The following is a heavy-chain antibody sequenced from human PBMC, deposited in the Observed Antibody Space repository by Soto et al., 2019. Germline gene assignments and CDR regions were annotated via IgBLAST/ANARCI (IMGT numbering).Heavy chain of an antibody. V-gene: IGHV4-4*09. CDR3: ARSVATPGTNIDF. J-gene: IGHJ4*02. Sequence: KPSETLSLTCSVSGGSMNGYYWSWIRQTPGQGLEWLGFTYFSGSTRYNPSLMSRLTISLDKSKRQFSMSLSSVTAADTAVYYCARSVATPGTNIDFWGQGTLVTVSS. CDR2: TYFSGST. CDR1: GGSMNGYY. D-gene: IGHD6-13*01.